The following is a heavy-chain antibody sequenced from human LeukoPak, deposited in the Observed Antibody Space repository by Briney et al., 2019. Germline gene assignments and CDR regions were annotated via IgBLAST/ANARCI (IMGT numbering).Heavy chain of an antibody. J-gene: IGHJ3*02. Sequence: PGGSLCLSCAVSGLFFSNFATNWVRHAPGKGPEWLSSSKGGGASNFYADSAQGRPTISRDKSKNTLYLDMNNLRAEDTAFYYCAKCSESYGNDAIDIWGQGTVVTVSS. D-gene: IGHD5-18*01. CDR2: SKGGGASN. CDR3: AKCSESYGNDAIDI. CDR1: GLFFSNFA. V-gene: IGHV3-23*01.